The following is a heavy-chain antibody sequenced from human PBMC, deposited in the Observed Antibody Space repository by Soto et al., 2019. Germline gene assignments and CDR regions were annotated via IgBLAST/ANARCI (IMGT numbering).Heavy chain of an antibody. Sequence: ASVKVSCKASGYTFTSYGISWVRQAPGQGLEWMGWISAYNGNTNYAQKLQGRVTMTTDTSTSTAYMELRSLRSDDTAVYYCVIGLNPVAGTRGSWLSGFEFWGQGSMVT. CDR3: VIGLNPVAGTRGSWLSGFEF. D-gene: IGHD6-19*01. CDR1: GYTFTSYG. CDR2: ISAYNGNT. J-gene: IGHJ3*01. V-gene: IGHV1-18*01.